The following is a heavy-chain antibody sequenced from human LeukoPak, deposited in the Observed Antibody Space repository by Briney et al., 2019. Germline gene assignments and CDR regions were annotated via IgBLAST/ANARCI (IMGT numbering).Heavy chain of an antibody. D-gene: IGHD1-26*01. J-gene: IGHJ4*02. CDR3: ASMGAGDYFDY. CDR2: ISSSGSTI. CDR1: GFAFSDYY. Sequence: GGSLRLSCAASGFAFSDYYMSWIRQAPGKGLEWVSYISSSGSTIYYADSVKGRFTISRDNAKNSLYLQMNSQRAEDTAVYYCASMGAGDYFDYWGQGTLVTVSS. V-gene: IGHV3-11*04.